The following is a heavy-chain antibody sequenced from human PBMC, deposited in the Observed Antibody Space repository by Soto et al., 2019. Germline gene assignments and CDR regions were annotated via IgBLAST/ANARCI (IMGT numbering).Heavy chain of an antibody. D-gene: IGHD1-26*01. CDR2: INHSGST. CDR1: GGSISSSSYY. V-gene: IGHV4-39*07. J-gene: IGHJ5*02. Sequence: SETLSLTCTVSGGSISSSSYYWGWIRQPPGKGLEWIGEINHSGSTNYNPSLKSRVTISVDTSKNQFSLKLSSVTAADTAVYYCARGGRELKRLVGATSPVVWFWFDPWGQGTLVTVSS. CDR3: ARGGRELKRLVGATSPVVWFWFDP.